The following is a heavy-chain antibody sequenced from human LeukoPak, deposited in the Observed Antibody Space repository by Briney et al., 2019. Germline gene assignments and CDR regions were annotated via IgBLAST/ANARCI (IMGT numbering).Heavy chain of an antibody. CDR2: IIPILGIA. Sequence: ASVKVSCKAPGGTFSSYAISWVRQAPGQGLEWMGRIIPILGIANYAQKFQGRVTITADKSTSTAYMELSSLRSEDTAVYYCASPTHYDILTGYPHVFDYWGQGTLVTVSS. CDR1: GGTFSSYA. D-gene: IGHD3-9*01. J-gene: IGHJ4*02. V-gene: IGHV1-69*04. CDR3: ASPTHYDILTGYPHVFDY.